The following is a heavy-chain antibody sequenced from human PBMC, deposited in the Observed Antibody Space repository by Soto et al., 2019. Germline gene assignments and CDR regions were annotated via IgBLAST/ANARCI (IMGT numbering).Heavy chain of an antibody. CDR1: GGSFSGYY. V-gene: IGHV4-34*01. Sequence: SETLSLTCAVYGGSFSGYYWSWIRQPPGKGLEWIGEINHSGSTNYNPSLKSRVTISVDTSKNQFSLKLSSVTAADTAVYYCARGTHDRKYCSSTSCLNWFDPWGQGTLVTSPQ. D-gene: IGHD2-2*01. J-gene: IGHJ5*02. CDR3: ARGTHDRKYCSSTSCLNWFDP. CDR2: INHSGST.